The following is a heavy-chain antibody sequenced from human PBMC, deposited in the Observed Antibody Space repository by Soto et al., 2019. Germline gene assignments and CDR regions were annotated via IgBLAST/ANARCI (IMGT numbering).Heavy chain of an antibody. V-gene: IGHV1-3*01. D-gene: IGHD3-10*01. CDR2: INAGNGHT. Sequence: ASLKVSCKASGYTFVTYAMHWVRQAPGQRLEWMGWINAGNGHTRYSQKFQGRVTITRDTSARTVYMEMSSLRSEDTAAYFCARAGWFGEGYFDFWGQGTPVTVCS. J-gene: IGHJ4*02. CDR1: GYTFVTYA. CDR3: ARAGWFGEGYFDF.